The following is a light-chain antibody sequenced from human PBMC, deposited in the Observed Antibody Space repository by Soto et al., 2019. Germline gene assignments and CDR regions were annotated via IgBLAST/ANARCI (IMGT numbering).Light chain of an antibody. Sequence: DIQMTQSPSTLSASVVDRVTITCRASQNIGTSLAWYQQTPGKAPNLLISDASTLESGVPSRFGGSGSGTEITLSITSLQSEDFSVYYCQQYNNWPPWTFGQGTKVDIK. CDR3: QQYNNWPPWT. J-gene: IGKJ1*01. V-gene: IGKV1-5*01. CDR2: DAS. CDR1: QNIGTS.